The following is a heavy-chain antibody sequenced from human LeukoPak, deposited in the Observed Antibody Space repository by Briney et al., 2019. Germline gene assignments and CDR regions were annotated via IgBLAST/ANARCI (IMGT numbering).Heavy chain of an antibody. J-gene: IGHJ4*02. CDR2: IYYSGST. CDR3: ASLAAGSLDY. CDR1: GGSISSSSYH. V-gene: IGHV4-39*01. Sequence: SETLSLTCTVSGGSISSSSYHWGWIRQPPGKGLEWIGSIYYSGSTYYNPSLKSRVTISVDTSKNQFSLKLSSVTAADTAVYYCASLAAGSLDYWGQGTLVTVSS. D-gene: IGHD6-19*01.